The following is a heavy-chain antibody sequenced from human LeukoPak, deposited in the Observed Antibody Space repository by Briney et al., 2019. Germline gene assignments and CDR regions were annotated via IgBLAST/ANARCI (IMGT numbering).Heavy chain of an antibody. D-gene: IGHD6-19*01. CDR2: INHSGIT. CDR1: GGSFSGYY. J-gene: IGHJ5*02. Sequence: SETLSLTCAVYGGSFSGYYWSWIRQPPGKGLEWIGEINHSGITNYNPSLKSRVTISVDTSKNQFSLRLSSVTAADTAAYYCATQWLGNNWFDPWGQGTLVTVSS. CDR3: ATQWLGNNWFDP. V-gene: IGHV4-34*01.